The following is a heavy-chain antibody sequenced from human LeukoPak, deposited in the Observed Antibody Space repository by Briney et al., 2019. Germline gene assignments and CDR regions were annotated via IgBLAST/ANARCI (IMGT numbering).Heavy chain of an antibody. CDR2: ISSSSSTI. CDR1: GFTFSTYW. V-gene: IGHV3-48*02. CDR3: ARVPYSTGAFDY. J-gene: IGHJ4*02. D-gene: IGHD6-19*01. Sequence: PGGSLRLSCAASGFTFSTYWMSWVRQAPGKGLERISYISSSSSTIYYTDPVKGRFTISRDNAKNSLYLQMNSLRDEDTALYYCARVPYSTGAFDYWGQGTLVTVSS.